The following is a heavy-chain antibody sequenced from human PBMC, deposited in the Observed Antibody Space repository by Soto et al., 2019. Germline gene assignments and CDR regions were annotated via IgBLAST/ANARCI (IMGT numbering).Heavy chain of an antibody. V-gene: IGHV3-30*18. Sequence: PGGSLRLSCAASGFTFSSYGMHWVRQAPGKGLEWVAVISYDGSNKYYADSVKGRFTISRDNSKNTLYLQMNSLRAEDTAVYYCAKDEGYDFWSGYQHYYFDYWGQGTLVTVSS. CDR3: AKDEGYDFWSGYQHYYFDY. J-gene: IGHJ4*02. D-gene: IGHD3-3*01. CDR2: ISYDGSNK. CDR1: GFTFSSYG.